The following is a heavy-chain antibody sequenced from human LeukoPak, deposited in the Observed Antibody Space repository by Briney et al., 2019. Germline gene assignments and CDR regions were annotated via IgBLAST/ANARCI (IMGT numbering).Heavy chain of an antibody. J-gene: IGHJ6*03. V-gene: IGHV1-8*03. Sequence: GASVKVSCXASGYTFTSYDINWVRRATGQGLEWMGWMNPNSGNTGYAQKFQGRVTITRNTSISTAYMELSSLRSEDTAVYYCPLVGVKDYYYMDVWGKGTTVTVSS. D-gene: IGHD3-10*01. CDR2: MNPNSGNT. CDR3: PLVGVKDYYYMDV. CDR1: GYTFTSYD.